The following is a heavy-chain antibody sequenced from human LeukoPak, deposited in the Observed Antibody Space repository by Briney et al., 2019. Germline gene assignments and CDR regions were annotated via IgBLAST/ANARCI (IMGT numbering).Heavy chain of an antibody. J-gene: IGHJ4*02. D-gene: IGHD6-13*01. CDR2: ISAYNGDT. Sequence: ASVKVSCKASGYIFTSYGISWVRQAPGQGLEWMGWISAYNGDTNYAQKLQGRVTMTTDTSTSTAYMELRSLRSEDTAVYYCAIESRSSSWQDDYWGQGTLVTVSS. V-gene: IGHV1-18*01. CDR1: GYIFTSYG. CDR3: AIESRSSSWQDDY.